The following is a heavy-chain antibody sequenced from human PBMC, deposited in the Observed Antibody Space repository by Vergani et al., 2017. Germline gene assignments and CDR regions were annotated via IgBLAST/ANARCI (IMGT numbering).Heavy chain of an antibody. D-gene: IGHD4-17*01. V-gene: IGHV1-69*02. CDR3: ARGDYGDSRLDY. CDR1: GGTFSSYT. Sequence: QVQLVQSGAEVKKPGSSVKVSCKASGGTFSSYTISWVRQAPGQGPEWMGRIFPILGIANYAQKFQGRVTMTTDTSTSTAYMELRSLRSDDTAVYYCARGDYGDSRLDYWGQGTLVTVSS. CDR2: IFPILGIA. J-gene: IGHJ4*02.